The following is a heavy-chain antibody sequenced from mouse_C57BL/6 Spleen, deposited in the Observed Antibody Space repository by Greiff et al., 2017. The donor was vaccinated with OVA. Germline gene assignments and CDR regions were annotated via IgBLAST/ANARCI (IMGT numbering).Heavy chain of an antibody. Sequence: EVKLMESGGGLVQPGGSLKLSCAASGFTFSDYYMYWVRQTPEKRLEWVAYISNGGGSTYYPDTVKGRFTISRDNAKNTLYLQMSRLKSEDTAMYYCARPLITTVVATGAMDYWGQGTSVTVSS. CDR3: ARPLITTVVATGAMDY. V-gene: IGHV5-12*01. J-gene: IGHJ4*01. CDR2: ISNGGGST. CDR1: GFTFSDYY. D-gene: IGHD1-1*01.